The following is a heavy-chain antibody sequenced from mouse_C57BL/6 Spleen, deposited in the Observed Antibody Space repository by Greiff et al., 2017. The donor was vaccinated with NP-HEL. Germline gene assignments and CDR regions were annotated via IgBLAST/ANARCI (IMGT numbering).Heavy chain of an antibody. J-gene: IGHJ2*01. CDR3: ARPGVSRVYFDY. CDR2: ISSGSSTI. V-gene: IGHV5-17*01. CDR1: GFTFSDYG. Sequence: DVMLVESGGGLVKPGGSLKLSCAASGFTFSDYGMHWVRQAPEKGLEWVAYISSGSSTIYYADTVKGRFTISRDNAKNTLFRQMTSLRSEDTAMYYCARPGVSRVYFDYWGQGTTLTVSS.